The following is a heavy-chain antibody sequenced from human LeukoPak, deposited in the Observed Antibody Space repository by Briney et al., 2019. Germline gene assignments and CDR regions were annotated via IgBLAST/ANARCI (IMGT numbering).Heavy chain of an antibody. CDR2: INHSGST. D-gene: IGHD2-2*01. V-gene: IGHV4-34*01. CDR3: ARERNCSSTSCYFPYYYGMDV. CDR1: GGPFSGYY. J-gene: IGHJ6*04. Sequence: SETLSLTCAVYGGPFSGYYWSWIRQPPGKGLEWIGEINHSGSTNYNPSLKSRVTISVDTSKNQFSLKLSSVTAADTAVYYCARERNCSSTSCYFPYYYGMDVWGKGTTVTVSS.